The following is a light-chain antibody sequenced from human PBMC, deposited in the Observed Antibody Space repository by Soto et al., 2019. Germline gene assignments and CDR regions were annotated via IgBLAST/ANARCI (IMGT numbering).Light chain of an antibody. CDR2: DVS. CDR1: SSDVGGYNY. Sequence: LTQPASVSGSPGQSIAISCTGTSSDVGGYNYVSWYQQHPGKAPKLMIYDVSNRPSGVSDRFSGSKSGDTASLTISGLQAEDEADYYCSSYTTSSTYVFGTGTKVTV. V-gene: IGLV2-14*01. CDR3: SSYTTSSTYV. J-gene: IGLJ1*01.